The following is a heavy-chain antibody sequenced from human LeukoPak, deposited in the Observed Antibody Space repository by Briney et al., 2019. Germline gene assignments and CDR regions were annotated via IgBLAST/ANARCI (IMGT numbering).Heavy chain of an antibody. CDR2: INAANGNT. CDR3: ARDRNYYDSSGYGHFDY. D-gene: IGHD3-22*01. Sequence: ASVKVSCKASGYTFTSYAIHWVRQAPGQRLEWMGLINAANGNTRYSQTFQDRVTITRDTSASTAYMELSSLRSDDTAVYYCARDRNYYDSSGYGHFDYWGQGTLVTVSS. J-gene: IGHJ4*02. CDR1: GYTFTSYA. V-gene: IGHV1-3*01.